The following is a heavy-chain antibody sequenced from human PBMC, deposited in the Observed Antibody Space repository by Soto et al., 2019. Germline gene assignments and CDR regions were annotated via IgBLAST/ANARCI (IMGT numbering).Heavy chain of an antibody. CDR1: GFIFSNYA. V-gene: IGHV3-23*01. D-gene: IGHD6-13*01. CDR3: AKDQGGSWYEIDY. J-gene: IGHJ4*02. Sequence: EVQLLESGGGLVQPGGSLRLSCAASGFIFSNYAVTWVRQAPGKGLEWVSTISGSGGSTYYADSVKGRFTISRDNSKNTLYLQMNSLRAEDTAVYYCAKDQGGSWYEIDYWGQGPLVTVSS. CDR2: ISGSGGST.